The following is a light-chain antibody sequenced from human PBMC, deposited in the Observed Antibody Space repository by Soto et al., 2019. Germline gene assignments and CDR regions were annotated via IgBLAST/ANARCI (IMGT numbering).Light chain of an antibody. CDR1: QVINNY. V-gene: IGKV1-16*01. CDR3: QHYNGYPWT. CDR2: AAS. Sequence: DLQLIQSPGSLSASVGDRVTITCRASQVINNYLAWFQQKPGKAPKSLIYAASTLLSGVPSRFSGTGYGTDFTLTIDTLQPEDFGTYYCQHYNGYPWTFGQGTTV. J-gene: IGKJ1*01.